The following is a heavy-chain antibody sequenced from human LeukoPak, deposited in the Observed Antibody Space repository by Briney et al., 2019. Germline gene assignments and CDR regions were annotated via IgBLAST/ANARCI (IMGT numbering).Heavy chain of an antibody. CDR3: ARGPYYYGSGSRPFDY. D-gene: IGHD3-10*01. J-gene: IGHJ4*02. CDR2: INHSGST. CDR1: GGSFSGYY. V-gene: IGHV4-34*01. Sequence: SETLSLTCAVYGGSFSGYYWSWIRQPPGKGLEWIGEINHSGSTNYNPSLKSRVTISVDTSKNQFSLKLSSVTAADTAVYYCARGPYYYGSGSRPFDYRGQGTLVTVSS.